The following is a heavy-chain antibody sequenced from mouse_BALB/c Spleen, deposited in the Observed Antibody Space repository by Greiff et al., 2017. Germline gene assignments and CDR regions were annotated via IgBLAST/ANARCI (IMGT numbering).Heavy chain of an antibody. J-gene: IGHJ3*01. D-gene: IGHD2-4*01. CDR3: ASPIYYDYGVAY. V-gene: IGHV5-17*02. CDR2: ISSGSSTI. Sequence: EVKLMESGGGLVQPGGSRKLSCAASGFTFSSFGMHWVRQAPEKGLEWVAYISSGSSTIYYADTVKGRFTISRDNPKNTLFLQMTSLRSEDTAMYYCASPIYYDYGVAYWGQGTLVTVSA. CDR1: GFTFSSFG.